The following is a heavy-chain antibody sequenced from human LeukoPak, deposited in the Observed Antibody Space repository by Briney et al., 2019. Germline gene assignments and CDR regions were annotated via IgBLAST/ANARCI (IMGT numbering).Heavy chain of an antibody. CDR1: GYTFTGYY. CDR3: ARGTYDSSGNDN. CDR2: INPNSGGT. Sequence: GASVKVSCKACGYTFTGYYMHWVRQAPGQGLEWMGRINPNSGGTNYAQKFQGRVTMTRDTSISTAYMELSRLRSDDTAVYYCARGTYDSSGNDNWGQGTLVTVSS. D-gene: IGHD3-22*01. J-gene: IGHJ4*02. V-gene: IGHV1-2*06.